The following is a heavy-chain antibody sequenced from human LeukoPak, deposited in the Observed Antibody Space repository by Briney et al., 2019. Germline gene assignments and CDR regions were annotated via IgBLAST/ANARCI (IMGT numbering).Heavy chain of an antibody. D-gene: IGHD3-22*01. J-gene: IGHJ5*02. Sequence: ASETLSLTCTVCGGSISSSMYYWGWIRQPPGKGLEWIGSIYYSGSTYYNPSLESRVTISVDTSKNQFSLKLSSVTAADTAVYYCARRHSSMIVVVTWGQGTLVTVSS. CDR2: IYYSGST. CDR3: ARRHSSMIVVVT. V-gene: IGHV4-39*01. CDR1: GGSISSSMYY.